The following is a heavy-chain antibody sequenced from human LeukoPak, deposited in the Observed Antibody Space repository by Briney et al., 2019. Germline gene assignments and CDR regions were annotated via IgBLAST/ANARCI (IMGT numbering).Heavy chain of an antibody. D-gene: IGHD2-2*01. CDR3: AKDGSLYQARYYFDY. J-gene: IGHJ4*02. Sequence: GRSLRLSCAASGFTFDDYAMHWVRQAPGKGLEWVSGISWNSGSIAYADSVKARFTISRDNAKNSLYLQMNSLRAEDTALYYCAKDGSLYQARYYFDYWGQGTLVTVSS. CDR2: ISWNSGSI. CDR1: GFTFDDYA. V-gene: IGHV3-9*01.